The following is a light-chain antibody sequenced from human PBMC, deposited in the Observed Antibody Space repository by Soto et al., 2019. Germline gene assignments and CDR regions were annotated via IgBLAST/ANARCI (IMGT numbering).Light chain of an antibody. CDR1: QSVLYSSNNKNY. CDR3: QQYYNTGA. CDR2: WAS. J-gene: IGKJ1*01. Sequence: DIVMTQSPDSLAVSLGERATINCKSSQSVLYSSNNKNYLAWYQQKPGQPPKLLIYWASTRESGVPDRFSGSGSGTDFTLTISSLQAEDVAFYYCQQYYNTGAFGQGTKVEIK. V-gene: IGKV4-1*01.